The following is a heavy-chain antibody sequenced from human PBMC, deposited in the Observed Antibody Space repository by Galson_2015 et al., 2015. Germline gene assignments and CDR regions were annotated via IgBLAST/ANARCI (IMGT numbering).Heavy chain of an antibody. CDR3: AKGGYCSSTSCQDDYYYYMDV. D-gene: IGHD2-2*01. V-gene: IGHV3-43*01. CDR2: ISWDGGST. Sequence: SLGLSCAASGFTFDDYTMHWVRQAPGKGLEWVSLISWDGGSTYYADSVKGRFTISRDNSKNSLYLQMNSLRTEDTALYYCAKGGYCSSTSCQDDYYYYMDVWGKGTPVTVSS. J-gene: IGHJ6*03. CDR1: GFTFDDYT.